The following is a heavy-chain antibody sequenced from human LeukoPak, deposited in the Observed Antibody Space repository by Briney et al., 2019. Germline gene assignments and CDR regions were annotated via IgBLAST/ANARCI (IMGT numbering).Heavy chain of an antibody. Sequence: GGSLRLSCAASGFTFSSYWMHWVRHAPGKGLLWVSRINSDGSTTRYADSVKGRFTISRDNAKNSLYLQMNSLRPEDSAMYYCARELWELDAFDIWGQGTMVIVSS. V-gene: IGHV3-74*01. CDR2: INSDGSTT. CDR1: GFTFSSYW. D-gene: IGHD3-16*01. CDR3: ARELWELDAFDI. J-gene: IGHJ3*02.